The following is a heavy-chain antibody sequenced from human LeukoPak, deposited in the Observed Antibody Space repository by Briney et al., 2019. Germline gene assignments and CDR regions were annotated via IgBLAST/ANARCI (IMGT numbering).Heavy chain of an antibody. CDR2: INPSDDST. Sequence: GASVKVSCKASGYTFNSSYMHWVRQAPGQGLEWMGIINPSDDSTRYAQKFQGRVTMTKDTSTNTVYMHLSSLSSDDTAVYYCARGRYYYGSGRYGGDYWGQGTLVTVSS. CDR1: GYTFNSSY. V-gene: IGHV1-46*02. CDR3: ARGRYYYGSGRYGGDY. J-gene: IGHJ4*02. D-gene: IGHD3-10*01.